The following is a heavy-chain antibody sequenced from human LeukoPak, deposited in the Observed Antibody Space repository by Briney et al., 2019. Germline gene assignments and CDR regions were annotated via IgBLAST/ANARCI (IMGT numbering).Heavy chain of an antibody. Sequence: GGSLRLSCVASGITFNNYNMNWVRQAPGKGLEWVSYISSSGSTIYYADSVKGRFTISRDNAKNSLYLQMNSLRAEDTAVYYCARGLAVPSGWGQGTLVTVSS. J-gene: IGHJ4*02. D-gene: IGHD6-19*01. CDR3: ARGLAVPSG. V-gene: IGHV3-11*04. CDR2: ISSSGSTI. CDR1: GITFNNYN.